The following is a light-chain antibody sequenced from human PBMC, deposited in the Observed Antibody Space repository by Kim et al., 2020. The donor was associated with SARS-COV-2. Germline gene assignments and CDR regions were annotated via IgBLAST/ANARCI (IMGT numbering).Light chain of an antibody. CDR2: KAS. Sequence: ASVGGRGTITCRASQSISSWLAWYQQKPGKAPKLLIYKASSLESGVTSRFSGSGSATEFTLTVSSLQPEDFATYYCQQSNSYPITFGGGTKVDIK. CDR3: QQSNSYPIT. V-gene: IGKV1-5*03. J-gene: IGKJ4*01. CDR1: QSISSW.